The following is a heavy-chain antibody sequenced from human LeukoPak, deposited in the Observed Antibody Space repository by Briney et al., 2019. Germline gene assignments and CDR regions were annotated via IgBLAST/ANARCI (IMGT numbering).Heavy chain of an antibody. CDR2: MNHNSGNT. CDR1: GYTFTYYY. J-gene: IGHJ4*02. V-gene: IGHV1-8*03. Sequence: ASVRVSFKASGYTFTYYYINWVRQATGQGLEWMGWMNHNSGNTGYAKKFQGRVTITKQTSINTDYMELSRLRYEDTAVYYCARGSEPHYYDSSTLDFWGQGTLVTVSS. CDR3: ARGSEPHYYDSSTLDF. D-gene: IGHD3-22*01.